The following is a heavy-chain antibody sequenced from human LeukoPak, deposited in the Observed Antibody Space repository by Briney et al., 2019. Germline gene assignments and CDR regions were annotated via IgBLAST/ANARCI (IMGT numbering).Heavy chain of an antibody. J-gene: IGHJ4*02. D-gene: IGHD1-1*01. CDR1: GFTFSSYA. V-gene: IGHV3-23*01. CDR3: AKDQESANYYFDF. Sequence: GGSLRLSCAASGFTFSSYAMSWVRQAPGKGLEWVSGISGSGYSTYYADSVKGRFTISRDKSKNTVYLQLNSLRAEDTAAYYCAKDQESANYYFDFWGQGTLVTVSS. CDR2: ISGSGYST.